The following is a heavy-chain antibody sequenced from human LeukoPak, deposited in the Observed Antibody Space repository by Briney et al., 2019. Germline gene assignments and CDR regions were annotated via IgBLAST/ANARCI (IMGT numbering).Heavy chain of an antibody. Sequence: GGSLRLSCAASGFTFSSYSMNWVRQAPGKGLEWVSYISSSSSTIYYADSVKGRFTISRDNAKNSLYLQMNSLRAEDTAVYYCASSRLGGYFDYWGQGTLVTVSS. CDR2: ISSSSSTI. V-gene: IGHV3-48*01. CDR1: GFTFSSYS. CDR3: ASSRLGGYFDY. D-gene: IGHD3-16*01. J-gene: IGHJ4*02.